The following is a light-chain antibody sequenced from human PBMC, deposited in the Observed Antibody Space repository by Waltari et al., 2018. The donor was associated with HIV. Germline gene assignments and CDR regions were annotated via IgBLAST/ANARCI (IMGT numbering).Light chain of an antibody. CDR2: HNN. V-gene: IGLV1-47*01. CDR1: SSNFFTNY. Sequence: QSVLTQPPSAPGTPGQRVPISCSGSSSNFFTNYVYCYKQLPEAAPDLVIYHNNRRPLGVPDRFSGSKSGTSASLAISGLRSEDGADYCCATWDDSLSAWLFGGGTRLSVL. J-gene: IGLJ3*02. CDR3: ATWDDSLSAWL.